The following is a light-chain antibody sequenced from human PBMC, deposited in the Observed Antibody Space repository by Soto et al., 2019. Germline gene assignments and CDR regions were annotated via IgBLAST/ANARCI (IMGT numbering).Light chain of an antibody. J-gene: IGKJ5*01. CDR3: QQSYNTPSIT. Sequence: DIQMTQSPSTLSASVGDRVTITCRASQSISSWLAWYQQKPGKAPKLLIYDASSLQSGVPSRFSGSGSGTDFTLTISSLQPEDSATYYCQQSYNTPSITFGQGTRLEIK. CDR1: QSISSW. V-gene: IGKV1-39*01. CDR2: DAS.